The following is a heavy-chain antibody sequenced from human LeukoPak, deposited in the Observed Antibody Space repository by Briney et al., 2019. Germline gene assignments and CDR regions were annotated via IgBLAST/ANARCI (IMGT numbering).Heavy chain of an antibody. V-gene: IGHV5-51*01. CDR2: IYPGDSDT. CDR1: GYSFTSYW. D-gene: IGHD3-10*01. Sequence: GESLQISCKGSGYSFTSYWIGWVRQMPGKGLEWMGIIYPGDSDTRYSPSFQGQVTISADKSISTAYLQWSSLKASDTAMYYCARKYYYGSGSYYNTYYFDYWGQGTLVTVSS. J-gene: IGHJ4*02. CDR3: ARKYYYGSGSYYNTYYFDY.